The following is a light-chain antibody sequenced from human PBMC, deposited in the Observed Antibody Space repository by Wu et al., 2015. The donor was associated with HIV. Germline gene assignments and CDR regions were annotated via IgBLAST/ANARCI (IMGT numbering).Light chain of an antibody. CDR1: QGISHS. V-gene: IGKV1-9*01. CDR2: DAS. CDR3: QQSYT. J-gene: IGKJ2*01. Sequence: DIQLTQSPSFLSVSVGDRVTITCRASQGISHSLVWYQQKPGKAPKLLIYDASTLHSGVPSRFSGSRSGTEFTLTISSLQPEDFALYYCQQSYTFRQGTKLEIK.